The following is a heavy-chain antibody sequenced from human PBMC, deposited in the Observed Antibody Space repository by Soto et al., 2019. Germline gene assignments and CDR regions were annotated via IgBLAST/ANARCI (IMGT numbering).Heavy chain of an antibody. CDR3: AIVLRLRYDFFYSGMDV. CDR1: GFTFSSYW. CDR2: IKQDGSEK. D-gene: IGHD3-3*01. V-gene: IGHV3-7*05. Sequence: EVQLVESGGGLVQPGGSLRLSCAASGFTFSSYWMSWVRQAPGKGLEWVANIKQDGSEKYYVDSVKGRFTISRDNAKNSLYLQMNSLRAEDTAVYYCAIVLRLRYDFFYSGMDVWGQGTTVTVSS. J-gene: IGHJ6*02.